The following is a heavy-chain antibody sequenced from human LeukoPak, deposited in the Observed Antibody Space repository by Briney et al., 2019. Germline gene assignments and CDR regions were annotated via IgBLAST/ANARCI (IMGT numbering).Heavy chain of an antibody. CDR1: GFTFSNYA. Sequence: GGSLRLSCVASGFTFSNYAMMWVRQTQERRLEWVSAIRGSGRHTFYEDSVKGRFTISRDNFKNTLYLQMNSLRADDSAVYYCARDPNGDYIGAFDFQRWGLGTLVTVSS. D-gene: IGHD4-17*01. CDR3: ARDPNGDYIGAFDFQR. V-gene: IGHV3-23*01. CDR2: IRGSGRHT. J-gene: IGHJ1*01.